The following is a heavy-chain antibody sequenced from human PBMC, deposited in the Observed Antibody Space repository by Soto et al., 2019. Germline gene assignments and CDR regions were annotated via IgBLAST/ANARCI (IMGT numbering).Heavy chain of an antibody. V-gene: IGHV6-1*01. Sequence: SQTLSLTCAISGDSVSSNSAAWNWIRQSPSRGLEWLGRTYYRSKWYNDYAVSVKSRITINPDTSKNQFSLQLNSVTPEDTAVYYCARALEARNWGFGYYYYGMDVWGQGTTVTVSS. CDR3: ARALEARNWGFGYYYYGMDV. J-gene: IGHJ6*02. CDR2: TYYRSKWYN. CDR1: GDSVSSNSAA. D-gene: IGHD6-6*01.